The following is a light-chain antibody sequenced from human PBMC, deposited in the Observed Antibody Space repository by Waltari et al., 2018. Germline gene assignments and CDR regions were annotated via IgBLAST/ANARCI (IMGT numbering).Light chain of an antibody. J-gene: IGKJ1*01. CDR3: QHHFRLPAT. V-gene: IGKV3-20*01. CDR1: QSISRY. CDR2: GAS. Sequence: LTPSPGTLSLSPGVRATLSCRASQSISRYLAWYQQKPGQAPRLLIYGASTRATGIPDRFSGSGSGTDFSLTISGLEPEDSAVYYCQHHFRLPATFGQGTKVEIK.